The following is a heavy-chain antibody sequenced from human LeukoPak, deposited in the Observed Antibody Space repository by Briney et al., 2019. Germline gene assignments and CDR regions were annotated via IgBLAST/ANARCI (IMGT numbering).Heavy chain of an antibody. D-gene: IGHD6-19*01. Sequence: GGSLRLSCAASGFTVSSNYMSWVRQAPGKGLEWVANIKEDGSEKYYVDSVKGRFTISRDNAKNSLYLQMNSLRAEDTAVYYCAREEAVAGTSNNWFDPWGQGSLVTVSS. CDR2: IKEDGSEK. CDR3: AREEAVAGTSNNWFDP. CDR1: GFTVSSNY. V-gene: IGHV3-7*04. J-gene: IGHJ5*02.